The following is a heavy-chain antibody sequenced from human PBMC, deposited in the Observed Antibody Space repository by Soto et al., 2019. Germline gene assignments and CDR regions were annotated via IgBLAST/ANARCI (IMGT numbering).Heavy chain of an antibody. Sequence: QVQLVQSGAEVKKPGSSVKVSCTASGGTFSRYAISWVRQALGQGLEWMGGIIPMFGTANYAQKFKGRVTITADESTSTAYMELRSLRSGDTALYYCTRGWGHDSADYYYAYWGQGTLITVSS. V-gene: IGHV1-69*01. D-gene: IGHD3-22*01. J-gene: IGHJ4*02. CDR1: GGTFSRYA. CDR3: TRGWGHDSADYYYAY. CDR2: IIPMFGTA.